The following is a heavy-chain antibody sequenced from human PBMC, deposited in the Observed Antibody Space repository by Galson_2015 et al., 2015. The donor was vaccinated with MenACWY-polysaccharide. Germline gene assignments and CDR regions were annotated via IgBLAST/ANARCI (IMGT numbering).Heavy chain of an antibody. Sequence: QSGAEVKKPGASVKVSCKGSGYTFTTYAINWVRQAPGQGLEWMGWISANNGNTNYAQKLQGRVPMTTDTSTSTAYMELRSLRSDDTAVYYCTRGGNYRSSWDYFDYWGQGTLVTVSS. J-gene: IGHJ4*02. D-gene: IGHD6-13*01. CDR3: TRGGNYRSSWDYFDY. CDR1: GYTFTTYA. CDR2: ISANNGNT. V-gene: IGHV1-18*04.